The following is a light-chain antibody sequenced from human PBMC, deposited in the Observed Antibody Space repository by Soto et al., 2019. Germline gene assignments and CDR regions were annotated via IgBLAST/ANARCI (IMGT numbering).Light chain of an antibody. CDR3: QHSSSSPLLT. Sequence: DIVLTQSPGTLPLSPGDRASLSGKAIQSVSSTKLAWYQQKPGQDPRLLIYGASSRATGIPDRCSGSGSGTDFTLTISRLEHEDFAVNYCQHSSSSPLLTFGGGTKVDIK. CDR1: QSVSSTK. J-gene: IGKJ4*01. CDR2: GAS. V-gene: IGKV3-20*01.